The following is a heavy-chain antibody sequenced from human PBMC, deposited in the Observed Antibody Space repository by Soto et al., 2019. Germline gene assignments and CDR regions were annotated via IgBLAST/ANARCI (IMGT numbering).Heavy chain of an antibody. D-gene: IGHD5-18*01. V-gene: IGHV3-9*01. J-gene: IGHJ4*02. CDR3: VRSKGGYSYGTPFDY. CDR1: GFTFSSYS. Sequence: GGSLRLSCAASGFTFSSYSMNWVRQAPGKGLEWVSSISWNSGNIGYADSVKGRFTTSRDNAENSLYLQMNSLRPEDTALYYCVRSKGGYSYGTPFDYWGQGTLVTVSS. CDR2: ISWNSGNI.